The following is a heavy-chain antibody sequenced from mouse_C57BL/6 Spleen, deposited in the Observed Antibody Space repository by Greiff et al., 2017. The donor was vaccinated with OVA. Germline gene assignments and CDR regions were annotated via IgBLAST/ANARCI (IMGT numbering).Heavy chain of an antibody. D-gene: IGHD2-1*01. V-gene: IGHV1-26*01. Sequence: EVQLQQSGPELVKPGASVKISCKASGYTFTDYYMNWVKQSHGKSLEWIGDINPNNGGTSYNQKFKGKATLTVDKSSSTAYMELRSLTSEDSAVYYCARSTTNFDYWGQGTTLTVSS. CDR1: GYTFTDYY. CDR2: INPNNGGT. J-gene: IGHJ2*01. CDR3: ARSTTNFDY.